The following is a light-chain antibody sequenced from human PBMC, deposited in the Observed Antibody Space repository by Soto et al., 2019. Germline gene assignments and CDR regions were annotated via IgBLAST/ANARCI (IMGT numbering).Light chain of an antibody. J-gene: IGLJ1*01. V-gene: IGLV2-11*01. Sequence: QSVLAQPRSVSGSPGQLLTISCTGTSSDVDDYRYVSWYQQYPGKAPKLVIYDGNKRPSGVPDRFSGSNSGNTASLTISGLQAEDEDDYYSCSYVTTPEIFGTGTKVTVL. CDR1: SSDVDDYRY. CDR2: DGN. CDR3: CSYVTTPEI.